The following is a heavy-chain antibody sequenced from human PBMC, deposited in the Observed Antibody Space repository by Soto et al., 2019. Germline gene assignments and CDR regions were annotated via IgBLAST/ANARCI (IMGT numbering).Heavy chain of an antibody. D-gene: IGHD6-6*01. CDR2: ISSSSSYI. J-gene: IGHJ4*02. V-gene: IGHV3-21*01. CDR3: ARDLYSSSARYFDY. CDR1: GFTFSSYS. Sequence: EEQLVESGGGLVKPGGSLRLSCAASGFTFSSYSMNWVRQAPGKGLEWVSSISSSSSYIYYADSVKGRLTISRDNAKNSLYLQMNSLRAEDTAVYYCARDLYSSSARYFDYWGQGTLVTVSS.